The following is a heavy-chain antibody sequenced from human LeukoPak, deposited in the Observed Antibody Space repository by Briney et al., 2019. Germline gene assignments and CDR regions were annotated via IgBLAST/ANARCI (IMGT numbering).Heavy chain of an antibody. V-gene: IGHV3-30*02. D-gene: IGHD2-21*02. CDR3: AKGVTYCGGDCYSDWYFDL. CDR2: IGYDGSNK. J-gene: IGHJ2*01. Sequence: PGGSLRLSCAASGFTFSSYGMHWVRQAPGKGLEWVAFIGYDGSNKYYADSVKGRFTISRDNSRNTLYLQMNSLRAEDTAVYYCAKGVTYCGGDCYSDWYFDLWGRGTLATVSS. CDR1: GFTFSSYG.